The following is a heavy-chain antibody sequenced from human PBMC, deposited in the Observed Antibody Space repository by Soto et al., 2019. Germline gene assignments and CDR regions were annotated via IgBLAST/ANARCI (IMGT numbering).Heavy chain of an antibody. D-gene: IGHD4-17*01. J-gene: IGHJ4*02. CDR2: IYYSGST. CDR3: ARWRHYGGNLYFDY. Sequence: SETLSLTCTVSGGSISSGGYYWSWIRQHPGKGLEWIGYIYYSGSTYYNPSLKSRVTISVDTSKNQFSLKLSSVTAADTAVYYCARWRHYGGNLYFDYWGQGTLVTVSS. V-gene: IGHV4-31*03. CDR1: GGSISSGGYY.